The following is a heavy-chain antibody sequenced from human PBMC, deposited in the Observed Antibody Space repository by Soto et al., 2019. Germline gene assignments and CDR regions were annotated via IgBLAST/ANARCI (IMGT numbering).Heavy chain of an antibody. D-gene: IGHD2-2*01. Sequence: PSETLSLTCTVSGGSFKSGSFSWSWIRQPPGKGLEWIGYIYHSGGTNYNPALQSRVTISVDTSKNQFSLKLSSVTAADTALYYCARRFWPRSWSSSSCRDVWGQGTTVTVSS. CDR1: GGSFKSGSFS. CDR2: IYHSGGT. V-gene: IGHV4-61*01. J-gene: IGHJ6*02. CDR3: ARRFWPRSWSSSSCRDV.